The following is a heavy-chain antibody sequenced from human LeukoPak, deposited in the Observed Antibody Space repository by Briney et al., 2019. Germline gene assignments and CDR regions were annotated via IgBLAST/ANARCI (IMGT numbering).Heavy chain of an antibody. CDR3: ACTPGYSYGYSFDY. CDR1: GGSISSYY. V-gene: IGHV4-34*01. D-gene: IGHD5-18*01. Sequence: PSETLSLTCTVSGGSISSYYWRWIRQPPGKGLEWIGEINHSGSTNYNPSLKSRVTISVDTSKNQFSLKLSSATAADTAVYYCACTPGYSYGYSFDYWGQGTLVTVSS. J-gene: IGHJ4*02. CDR2: INHSGST.